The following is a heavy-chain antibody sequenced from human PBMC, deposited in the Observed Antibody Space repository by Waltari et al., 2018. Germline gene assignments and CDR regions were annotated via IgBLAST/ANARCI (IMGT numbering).Heavy chain of an antibody. CDR3: ARKGVQYSSSSHYTPYNWFDP. V-gene: IGHV4-34*01. CDR2: INHSGST. J-gene: IGHJ5*02. D-gene: IGHD6-6*01. Sequence: QVQLQQWGAGLLKPSETLSLTCAVYGGSFSGYYWSWIRQPPGKGLEWIGEINHSGSTNYNPSLKSRVTISVDTSKNQFSLKLSSVTAADTAVYYCARKGVQYSSSSHYTPYNWFDPWGQGTLVTVSS. CDR1: GGSFSGYY.